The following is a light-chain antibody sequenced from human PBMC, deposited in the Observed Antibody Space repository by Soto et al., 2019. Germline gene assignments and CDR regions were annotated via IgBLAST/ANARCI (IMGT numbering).Light chain of an antibody. V-gene: IGLV2-23*01. CDR3: SSYAGSSTYV. J-gene: IGLJ1*01. CDR1: SSDVGSYNL. CDR2: EGS. Sequence: QSALTQPASVSGSPGQSITLSCTGTSSDVGSYNLVSWYQQHPGKAPKLMIYEGSKRPSGVSNRFSGSKSGNTASLTISGLQAEDEAVYYSSSYAGSSTYVFGTVTKVTVL.